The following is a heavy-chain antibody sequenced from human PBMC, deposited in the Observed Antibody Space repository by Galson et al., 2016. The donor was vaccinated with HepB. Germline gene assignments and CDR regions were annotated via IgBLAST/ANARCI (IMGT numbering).Heavy chain of an antibody. Sequence: QSGAEVKKPGESLKISCKASGYSFATHWIGWVRQMPGKGLEWMGIIYPGDSDTRYSPSFRGQVPIQADRSINTAYLQWSSLKASDTARYYCVRDGTGKCDFWSGYPNNWFDPWGQGTLVTVSS. V-gene: IGHV5-51*01. CDR1: GYSFATHW. J-gene: IGHJ5*02. CDR2: IYPGDSDT. CDR3: VRDGTGKCDFWSGYPNNWFDP. D-gene: IGHD3-3*01.